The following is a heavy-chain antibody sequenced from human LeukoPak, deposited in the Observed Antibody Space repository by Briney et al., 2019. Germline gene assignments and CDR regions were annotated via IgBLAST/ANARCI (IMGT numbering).Heavy chain of an antibody. CDR2: IYHSGST. Sequence: SETLSLTCAVSGGSISSGGYSWSWIRQPPGKGLEWIGYIYHSGSTYYNPSLKSRVTISVDRSKNQFSLKLSSVTAADTAVYYCARGGTMVRGVIPNWFDPWGQGTLVTVSS. CDR3: ARGGTMVRGVIPNWFDP. D-gene: IGHD3-10*01. V-gene: IGHV4-30-2*01. J-gene: IGHJ5*02. CDR1: GGSISSGGYS.